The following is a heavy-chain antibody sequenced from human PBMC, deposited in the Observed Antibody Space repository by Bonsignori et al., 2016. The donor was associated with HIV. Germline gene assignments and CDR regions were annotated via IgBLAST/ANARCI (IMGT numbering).Heavy chain of an antibody. V-gene: IGHV3-21*01. CDR1: GLTFSSYG. CDR3: AREQVDIVASGSYYGMDV. D-gene: IGHD5-12*01. J-gene: IGHJ6*02. Sequence: EVQLVESGGGLVKPGGSLRLSCAASGLTFSSYGMTWVRQAPGKGLEWVSSISSSSSYIYYADSVKGRFTISRDNAKNSLYLQMNSLRAEDTAVYYCAREQVDIVASGSYYGMDVWGQGTTVTVSS. CDR2: ISSSSSYI.